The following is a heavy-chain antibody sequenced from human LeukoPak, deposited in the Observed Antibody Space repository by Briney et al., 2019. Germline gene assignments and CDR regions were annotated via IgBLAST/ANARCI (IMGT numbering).Heavy chain of an antibody. V-gene: IGHV3-7*03. CDR1: GFIFTNYF. CDR3: ARDFQPRYCSSSSCSPA. D-gene: IGHD2-2*01. Sequence: GGSLRLSCAASGFIFTNYFMSWVRQAPGKGLEWVASIKHDGSEKYYVDSARGRFTISRDNAKSSLYLQMSSLRPEDTATYYCARDFQPRYCSSSSCSPAWGQGTTVTVSS. J-gene: IGHJ6*02. CDR2: IKHDGSEK.